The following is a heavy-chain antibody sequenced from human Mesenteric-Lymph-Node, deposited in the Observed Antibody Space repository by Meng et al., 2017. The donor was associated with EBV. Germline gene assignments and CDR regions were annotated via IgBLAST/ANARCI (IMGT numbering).Heavy chain of an antibody. D-gene: IGHD6-19*01. J-gene: IGHJ4*02. V-gene: IGHV4-4*03. CDR2: IYHSGGT. Sequence: QLSRPGLLMPPGTLSLPCCVSGGSISSSNCWSWVRQPPGKGLEWIGEIYHSGGTNYNPPLKSRVTISVDKSKNQFSLNLSSVTAADTAVYYCARVGQWLPIDYWGQGTLVTVSS. CDR1: GGSISSSNC. CDR3: ARVGQWLPIDY.